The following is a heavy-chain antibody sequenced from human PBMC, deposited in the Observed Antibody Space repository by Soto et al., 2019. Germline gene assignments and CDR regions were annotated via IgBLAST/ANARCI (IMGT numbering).Heavy chain of an antibody. CDR1: GFTVSTYG. CDR3: TGEVASGY. CDR2: ISRDGGTK. V-gene: IGHV3-30*03. Sequence: QVQLVESGGGVVQPGRSLRLSCAVSGFTVSTYGMHWVRQAPGKGLEWVAVISRDGGTKFYADSVKGRFTISRDNSRNTLCLERNSLRGDDMAVYYCTGEVASGYWGQGTLVTVSS. J-gene: IGHJ4*02. D-gene: IGHD2-8*02.